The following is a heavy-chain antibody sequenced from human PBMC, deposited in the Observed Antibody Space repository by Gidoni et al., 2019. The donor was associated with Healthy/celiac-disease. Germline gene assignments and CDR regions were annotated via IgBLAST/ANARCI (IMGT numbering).Heavy chain of an antibody. CDR3: ARSKRGYSYYDY. CDR2: IYTSGST. D-gene: IGHD5-18*01. Sequence: QVQLQESGPGLAKPSQTLSLTCTVSGGSISSGSYYWSWIRQPAGKGLEWIGRIYTSGSTNYNPSLKSRVTISVDTSKNQFSLKLSSVTAADTAVYYCARSKRGYSYYDYWGQGTLVTVSS. V-gene: IGHV4-61*02. J-gene: IGHJ4*02. CDR1: GGSISSGSYY.